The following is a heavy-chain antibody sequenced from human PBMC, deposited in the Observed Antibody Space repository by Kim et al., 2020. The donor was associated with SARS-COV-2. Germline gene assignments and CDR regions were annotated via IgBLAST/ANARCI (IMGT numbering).Heavy chain of an antibody. J-gene: IGHJ4*02. V-gene: IGHV4-39*01. D-gene: IGHD2-21*01. Sequence: YNPSLKSRVTISIDSSRNPFSLKLNSVTAADTAVYYCARQPCGGDCYPDYWGQGTLVTASS. CDR3: ARQPCGGDCYPDY.